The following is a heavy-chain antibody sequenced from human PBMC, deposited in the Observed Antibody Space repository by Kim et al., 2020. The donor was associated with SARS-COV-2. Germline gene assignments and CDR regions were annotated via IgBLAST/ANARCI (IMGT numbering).Heavy chain of an antibody. CDR2: ISGDGGST. J-gene: IGHJ5*02. V-gene: IGHV3-43*02. D-gene: IGHD6-13*01. CDR1: GFTFDDYA. Sequence: GGSLRLSCAASGFTFDDYAMHWVRQAPGKGLEWVSLISGDGGSTYYADSVKGRFTISRDNSKNSLYLQMNSLRTEDTALYYCAKDMYRSWYGGLDNWFDPWGQGTLVTVSS. CDR3: AKDMYRSWYGGLDNWFDP.